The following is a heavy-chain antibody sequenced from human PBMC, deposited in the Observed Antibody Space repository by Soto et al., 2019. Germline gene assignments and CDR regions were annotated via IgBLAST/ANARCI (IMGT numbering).Heavy chain of an antibody. J-gene: IGHJ1*01. Sequence: EVQLVESGGGLVKPGGSLRLSCAASGFIFNIAWMNWVRQAPGKGLDWVGRIKSKPDGGTIDYAAPVKGRFTISRDDSKSTLYLQLDSLKTEDTAVYYCTTSQKYSSGPALFHYWGQGTLVTVSS. V-gene: IGHV3-15*07. D-gene: IGHD6-19*01. CDR1: GFIFNIAW. CDR2: IKSKPDGGTI. CDR3: TTSQKYSSGPALFHY.